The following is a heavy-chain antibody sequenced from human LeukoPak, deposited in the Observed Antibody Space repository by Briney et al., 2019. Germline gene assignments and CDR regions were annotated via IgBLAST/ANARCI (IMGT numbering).Heavy chain of an antibody. J-gene: IGHJ4*02. V-gene: IGHV1-69*06. CDR2: IIPIFGTA. Sequence: KISCKGSGYSFTSHGISWVRQAPGQGLEWMGWIIPIFGTANYAQKFQGRVTITADKSTSTAYMELSSLRSEDTAVYYCAVFYGQVYHFDYWGQGTLVTVSS. CDR3: AVFYGQVYHFDY. D-gene: IGHD3-10*01. CDR1: GYSFTSHG.